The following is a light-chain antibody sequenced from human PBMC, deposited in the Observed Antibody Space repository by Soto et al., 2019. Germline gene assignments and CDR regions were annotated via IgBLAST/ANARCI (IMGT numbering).Light chain of an antibody. CDR1: TGAVTNGHY. CDR2: DTT. CDR3: LLSYNGPYV. J-gene: IGLJ1*01. Sequence: VVTQEPSLTVSPGGTVTLTCGSSTGAVTNGHYPYWFQQKPGQAPRTLIYDTTNRHSWTPARFPGSLLGGKAALTLSGAQPEDEAEYYCLLSYNGPYVFGTGTKVTVL. V-gene: IGLV7-46*01.